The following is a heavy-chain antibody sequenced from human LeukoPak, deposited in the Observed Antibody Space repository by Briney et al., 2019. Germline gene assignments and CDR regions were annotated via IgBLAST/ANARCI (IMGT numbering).Heavy chain of an antibody. Sequence: GGSLRLSCAASGFTFGDYQMSWIRQAPGKGLEWLSYITGSSDYANYADSVKGRFTISRDNAKNSLYLQMNSLRAEDTAVYYCARDPPFIIGTTFFDYWGQGTLVTVSS. J-gene: IGHJ4*02. CDR1: GFTFGDYQ. CDR3: ARDPPFIIGTTFFDY. V-gene: IGHV3-11*06. D-gene: IGHD1-20*01. CDR2: ITGSSDYA.